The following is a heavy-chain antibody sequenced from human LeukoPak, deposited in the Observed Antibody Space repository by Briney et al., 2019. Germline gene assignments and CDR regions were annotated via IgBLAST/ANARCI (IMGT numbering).Heavy chain of an antibody. CDR3: ARHDSAPQGTVTTFLFDY. Sequence: PSETLSLTCAVFGGSISSSSYYWGWIRQPPGKGLEWIGSIYYSGSTYYNPSLKSRVTISVDTSKNQFSLKLSSVTAADTAVYYCARHDSAPQGTVTTFLFDYWGQGTLVTVSS. CDR2: IYYSGST. D-gene: IGHD4-17*01. J-gene: IGHJ4*02. CDR1: GGSISSSSYY. V-gene: IGHV4-39*01.